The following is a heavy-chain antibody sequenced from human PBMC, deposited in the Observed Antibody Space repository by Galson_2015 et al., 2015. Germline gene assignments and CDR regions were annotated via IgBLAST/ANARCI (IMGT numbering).Heavy chain of an antibody. CDR1: GFTFSDYY. J-gene: IGHJ5*02. D-gene: IGHD1-1*01. Sequence: SLRLSCAASGFTFSDYYMSWIRQAPGKGLKWVSYISSSGSTIYYADSVKGRFTISRDNAKNSLYLQMNSLRAEDTAVYYCARDMKYSNWFDPWGQGTLVTVSS. V-gene: IGHV3-11*01. CDR2: ISSSGSTI. CDR3: ARDMKYSNWFDP.